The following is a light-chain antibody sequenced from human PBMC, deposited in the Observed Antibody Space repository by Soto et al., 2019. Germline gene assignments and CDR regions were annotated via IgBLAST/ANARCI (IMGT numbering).Light chain of an antibody. CDR1: QSISSY. V-gene: IGKV1-39*01. CDR3: QQSYSTPYT. Sequence: DIQMTQSPSSLSASVGDRVTITCRASQSISSYLNWYQQKPGKAPKLLIYAASSVQSGVPSRFSGSRSGTDFTLTISSLQPEDFAIYFCQQSYSTPYTFGQGTKLEIK. J-gene: IGKJ2*01. CDR2: AAS.